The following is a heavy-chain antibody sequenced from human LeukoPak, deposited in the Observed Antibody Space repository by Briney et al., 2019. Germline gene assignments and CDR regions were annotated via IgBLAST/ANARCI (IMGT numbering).Heavy chain of an antibody. D-gene: IGHD6-13*01. J-gene: IGHJ4*02. CDR2: IKQDGSDK. CDR3: AKGWVSAPQQLVTFFDY. V-gene: IGHV3-7*03. Sequence: QPGGSLRLSCAASGFSFSSYWMSWVRQAPGKGLEWVANIKQDGSDKYYLTSVKGRFTISRDNAKNSLYLQMNSLRAEDTALYYCAKGWVSAPQQLVTFFDYWGQGTLVTVSS. CDR1: GFSFSSYW.